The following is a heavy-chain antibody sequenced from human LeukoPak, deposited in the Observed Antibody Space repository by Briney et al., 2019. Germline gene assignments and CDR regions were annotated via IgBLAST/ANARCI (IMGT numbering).Heavy chain of an antibody. CDR3: ARYIPRWGYCSSTSCPDAFDI. J-gene: IGHJ3*02. CDR1: GGSISSNSYY. V-gene: IGHV4-61*05. CDR2: IYYSGSS. Sequence: PSETLSLTCTVSGGSISSNSYYWGWIRQPPGKGLEWIGYIYYSGSSNYNPSLKSRVTISVDTSKNQFSLKLSSVTAADTAVYYCARYIPRWGYCSSTSCPDAFDIWGQGTMVTVSS. D-gene: IGHD2-2*01.